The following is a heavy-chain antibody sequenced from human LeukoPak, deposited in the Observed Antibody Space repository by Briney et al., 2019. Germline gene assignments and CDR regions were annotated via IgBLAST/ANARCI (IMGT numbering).Heavy chain of an antibody. D-gene: IGHD3-3*01. J-gene: IGHJ5*02. CDR1: GGTFSSYA. Sequence: ASVKVSCKGSGGTFSSYAISWVRQAPGQGLEWMGGIIPMFGTANYAQKFQGRVTITTDESTSTAYMELSSLRSEDTAVYYCAREAFWSGYQNWFDPWGQGTLVTVSS. CDR2: IIPMFGTA. CDR3: AREAFWSGYQNWFDP. V-gene: IGHV1-69*05.